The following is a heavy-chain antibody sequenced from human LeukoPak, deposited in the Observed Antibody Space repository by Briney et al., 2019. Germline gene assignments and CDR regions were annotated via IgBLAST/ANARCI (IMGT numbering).Heavy chain of an antibody. V-gene: IGHV3-74*03. CDR2: ISSDGSST. D-gene: IGHD6-13*01. Sequence: GGSLRLSCAASGFTLSNYWMHWVRQAPGKGLVWVSRISSDGSSTTYAASVKGRFTISRDNAKNTLYLQMNSLRVEHTAVYYCARGYGSSLGVYWGQGTLVTVSS. J-gene: IGHJ4*02. CDR3: ARGYGSSLGVY. CDR1: GFTLSNYW.